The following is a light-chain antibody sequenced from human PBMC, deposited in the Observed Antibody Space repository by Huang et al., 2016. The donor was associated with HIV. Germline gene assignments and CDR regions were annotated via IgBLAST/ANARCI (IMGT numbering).Light chain of an antibody. CDR3: QQYSDYPRT. J-gene: IGKJ2*01. CDR1: QDISDY. Sequence: DIQMTQSPSSLSASVGDRVTITCRASQDISDYLAWFQQKPGKAPKSLIFATSTLHSGVPSRFSGSGSWTAFTITINNLQPEDFATYDCQQYSDYPRTFGQGTKLDIK. V-gene: IGKV1-16*01. CDR2: ATS.